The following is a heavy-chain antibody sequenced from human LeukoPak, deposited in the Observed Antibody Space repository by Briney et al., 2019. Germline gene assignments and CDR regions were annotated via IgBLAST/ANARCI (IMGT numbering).Heavy chain of an antibody. V-gene: IGHV3-73*01. Sequence: PGGSLRLSCAASGFTFSGSAMHWVRQASGEGLEWVGRIRSKANSYATAYAASVKGRFTISRDDSKNTAYLQMNSLKTEDTAVYYCTRPDYGGNLVDYWGQGTLVTVSS. CDR1: GFTFSGSA. CDR3: TRPDYGGNLVDY. D-gene: IGHD4-23*01. J-gene: IGHJ4*02. CDR2: IRSKANSYAT.